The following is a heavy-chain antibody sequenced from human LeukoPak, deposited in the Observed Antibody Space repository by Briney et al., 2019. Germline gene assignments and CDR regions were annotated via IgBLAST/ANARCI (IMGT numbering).Heavy chain of an antibody. J-gene: IGHJ5*02. CDR3: ARGIGDPYCSGGSCYSGGWFDP. D-gene: IGHD2-15*01. CDR1: GYTFTSYG. CDR2: LSAYNGNT. Sequence: ASVKVSCKASGYTFTSYGISWVRQAPGQGLEWIGWLSAYNGNTNYAQKLQDRVTMTTDTSTSTAYMELRSLRSDDTAVYYCARGIGDPYCSGGSCYSGGWFDPWGQGTLVTVSS. V-gene: IGHV1-18*01.